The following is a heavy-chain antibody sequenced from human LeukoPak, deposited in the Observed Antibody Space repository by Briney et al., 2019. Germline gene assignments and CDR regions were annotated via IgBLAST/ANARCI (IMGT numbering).Heavy chain of an antibody. D-gene: IGHD2-2*01. Sequence: SETLSLTFTVSGDSISSYYWSWIRQPPGKGLEWIGYIYYSGSTNYNPSLKSRVTISVDTSKNQFSLKLSSVTAADTAVYYCAGPYCSSTSCHIGYPPGPGWGQGTLVTVSS. J-gene: IGHJ4*02. CDR1: GDSISSYY. CDR2: IYYSGST. CDR3: AGPYCSSTSCHIGYPPGPG. V-gene: IGHV4-59*01.